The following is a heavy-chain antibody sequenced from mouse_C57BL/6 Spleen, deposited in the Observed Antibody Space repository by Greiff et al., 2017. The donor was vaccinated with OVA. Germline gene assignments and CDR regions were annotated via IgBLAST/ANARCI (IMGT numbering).Heavy chain of an antibody. CDR2: IYPGDGDT. D-gene: IGHD2-5*01. CDR1: GYAFSSSW. CDR3: ARSLYYSNYEKAMDY. Sequence: VQLQQSGPELVKPGASVKISCKASGYAFSSSWMNWVKQRPGKGLEWIGRIYPGDGDTNYNGKFKGKATLTADKSSSTAYMELSSLTSEDSAVYVCARSLYYSNYEKAMDYWGQGTSVTVSS. J-gene: IGHJ4*01. V-gene: IGHV1-82*01.